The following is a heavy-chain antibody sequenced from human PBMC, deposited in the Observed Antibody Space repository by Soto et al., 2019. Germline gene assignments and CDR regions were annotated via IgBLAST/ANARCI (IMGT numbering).Heavy chain of an antibody. CDR1: GFTFSSYW. CDR2: IKQDGSEK. J-gene: IGHJ6*03. V-gene: IGHV3-7*01. Sequence: EVQLVESGGGLVQPGGSLRLSCAASGFTFSSYWMSWVRQAPGKGLEWVSNIKQDGSEKYYVDSVKGRFTISRDNAKNSLYLQMNSLRAEDTAVYYCARVSDFCSGSFVCDYYYYMDVWGKGTTVTVSS. D-gene: IGHD3-3*01. CDR3: ARVSDFCSGSFVCDYYYYMDV.